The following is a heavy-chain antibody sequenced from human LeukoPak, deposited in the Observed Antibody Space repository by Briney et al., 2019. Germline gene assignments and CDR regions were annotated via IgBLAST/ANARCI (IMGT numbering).Heavy chain of an antibody. CDR2: IIPMFGTT. Sequence: ASVKVSCKASGGTFTSYGISWVRQAPGQGLEWMGGIIPMFGTTKYAQKFQGRVTISADQSTRTAYMEMSSLRSEDTALYYCSTVGSSASDPYDYWGQGTLVTVSS. CDR1: GGTFTSYG. D-gene: IGHD2-2*01. CDR3: STVGSSASDPYDY. V-gene: IGHV1-69*13. J-gene: IGHJ4*02.